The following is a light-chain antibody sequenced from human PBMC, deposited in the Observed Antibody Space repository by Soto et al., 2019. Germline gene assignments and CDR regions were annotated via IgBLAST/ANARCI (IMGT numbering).Light chain of an antibody. Sequence: QSALTQPPSASGSPGQSVTISCTGTSSDVGHYNYVSWYQQQPGKAPKLMIYEVSKRPSGVPDRFSGSKFGYTASLTVSGLKAEDEADYYCSSYGGSNNLVFGGGTQLTVL. CDR3: SSYGGSNNLV. V-gene: IGLV2-8*01. CDR1: SSDVGHYNY. CDR2: EVS. J-gene: IGLJ2*01.